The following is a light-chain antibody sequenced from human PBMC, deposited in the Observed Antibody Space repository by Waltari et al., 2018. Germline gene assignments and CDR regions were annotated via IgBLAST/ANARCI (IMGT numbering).Light chain of an antibody. V-gene: IGKV3-11*01. CDR3: QQRSNWLT. J-gene: IGKJ4*01. CDR1: QSIRNY. Sequence: EIVLTQSPATLSLSPGERATLSCRTSQSIRNYLAWYQQKPGQAPRLLIYDAPNRATGIPARFSGSGSGTDFTLTITSLEPEDVAVYYCQQRSNWLTFGGGTKVEIK. CDR2: DAP.